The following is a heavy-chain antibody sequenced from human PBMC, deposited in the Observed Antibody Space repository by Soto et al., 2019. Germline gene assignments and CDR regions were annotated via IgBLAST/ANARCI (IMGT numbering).Heavy chain of an antibody. J-gene: IGHJ4*02. CDR3: ARGYDYVWRSYRLMGAYFDY. CDR1: GGSISSGGYY. Sequence: QVQLQESGPGLVKPSQTLSLTCTVSGGSISSGGYYWSWIRQHPGKGLEWIGYIYYSGSTYYNPSLKSRVTIPVDTSKNQFALKLSSVTAAETAVYYCARGYDYVWRSYRLMGAYFDYWGQGTLVTVSS. D-gene: IGHD3-16*02. CDR2: IYYSGST. V-gene: IGHV4-31*03.